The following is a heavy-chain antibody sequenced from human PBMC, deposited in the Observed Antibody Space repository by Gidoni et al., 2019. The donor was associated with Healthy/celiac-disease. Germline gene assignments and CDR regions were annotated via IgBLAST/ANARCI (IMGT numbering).Heavy chain of an antibody. J-gene: IGHJ4*02. V-gene: IGHV4-34*01. CDR2: INHSGST. CDR1: GGSFSGYY. CDR3: ARGPPRLQLKD. Sequence: QVQLQQWGAGLLKPSETLSLTCAVYGGSFSGYYWSWIRQPPGKGLEWIGEINHSGSTNYNPSLKSRVTISVDTSKNQFSLKLSSVTAADTAVYYCARGPPRLQLKDWGQGTLVTVSS. D-gene: IGHD4-4*01.